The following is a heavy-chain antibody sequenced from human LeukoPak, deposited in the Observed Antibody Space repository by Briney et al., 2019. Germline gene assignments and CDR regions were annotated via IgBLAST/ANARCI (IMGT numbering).Heavy chain of an antibody. CDR2: IYSGGST. Sequence: GGSLRLSCAASGFTVSSNHMSWVRQAPGKGLEWVSVIYSGGSTDYADSVKGRFTISRDNLNNTLYLQMNSLRAEDTAVYYCARGPAGYNWGQGTLVTFSS. D-gene: IGHD1-1*01. J-gene: IGHJ4*02. CDR1: GFTVSSNH. V-gene: IGHV3-53*01. CDR3: ARGPAGYN.